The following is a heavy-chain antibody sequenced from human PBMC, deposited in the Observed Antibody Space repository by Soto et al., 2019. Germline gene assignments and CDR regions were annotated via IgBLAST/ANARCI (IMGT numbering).Heavy chain of an antibody. Sequence: SETLSLTCTVSGGSISSSSYYWGWIRQPPGKGLEWIGSIYYSGSTYYNPSLKSRVTISVDTSKNQFSLKLSSVTAADTAVYYCARRGQLVVDYWGQGTLVTVSS. D-gene: IGHD6-6*01. V-gene: IGHV4-39*01. CDR3: ARRGQLVVDY. CDR1: GGSISSSSYY. J-gene: IGHJ4*02. CDR2: IYYSGST.